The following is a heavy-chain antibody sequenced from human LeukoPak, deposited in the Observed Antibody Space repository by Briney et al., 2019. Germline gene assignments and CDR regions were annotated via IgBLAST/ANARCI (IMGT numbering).Heavy chain of an antibody. D-gene: IGHD4-17*01. CDR2: IIPIFGTA. V-gene: IGHV1-69*05. CDR1: GGTFSNYA. CDR3: ARERTTVTKRNYYYYMDV. J-gene: IGHJ6*03. Sequence: GSSVKVSCKASGGTFSNYAISWVRQAPGQGLEWMGRIIPIFGTANYAQKFQGRVTITTDESTSTAYMELSSLRSEDTAVYYCARERTTVTKRNYYYYMDVWGKGTTVTVSS.